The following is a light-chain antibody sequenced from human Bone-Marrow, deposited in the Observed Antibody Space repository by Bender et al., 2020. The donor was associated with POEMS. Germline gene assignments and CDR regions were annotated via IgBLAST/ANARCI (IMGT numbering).Light chain of an antibody. CDR2: INN. J-gene: IGLJ3*02. CDR3: AAWEESLNGSV. Sequence: QSVLTPPPSASGTPGQRVTISSSGSSSNIGTNPVNWYQQLPGTPPKLLIYINNQRPSGVPYRFSGSKSGTSASLAISGLRSEDEADYYCAAWEESLNGSVFGGGTKLTVL. CDR1: SSNIGTNP. V-gene: IGLV1-44*01.